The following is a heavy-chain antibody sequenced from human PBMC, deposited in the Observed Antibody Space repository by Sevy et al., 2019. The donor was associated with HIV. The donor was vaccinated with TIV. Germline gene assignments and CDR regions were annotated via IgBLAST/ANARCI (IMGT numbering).Heavy chain of an antibody. CDR3: ARVQVGRIYYYGSGSEPYYYYYMDV. CDR1: GGSISSGGYY. D-gene: IGHD3-10*01. Sequence: SETLSLTCTVSGGSISSGGYYWSWIRQHPGKGLEWIGYIYYSGSTYYNPSLKSRVTISVDTSKNQFSLKLSSVTAADTAVYYYARVQVGRIYYYGSGSEPYYYYYMDVWGKGTTVTVSS. J-gene: IGHJ6*03. V-gene: IGHV4-31*03. CDR2: IYYSGST.